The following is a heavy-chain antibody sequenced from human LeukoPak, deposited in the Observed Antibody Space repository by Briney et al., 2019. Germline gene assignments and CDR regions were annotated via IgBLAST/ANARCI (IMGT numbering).Heavy chain of an antibody. J-gene: IGHJ4*02. Sequence: SVKVSCKASGGTFSSYAISWVRQAPGQGLEWMGGIIPIFGTANYAQKFQGRVTITADESTNTAYMELSSLRSEDTAVYYCARDRAAAGNFDYWGQGTLVTVSS. CDR2: IIPIFGTA. D-gene: IGHD6-13*01. CDR1: GGTFSSYA. CDR3: ARDRAAAGNFDY. V-gene: IGHV1-69*01.